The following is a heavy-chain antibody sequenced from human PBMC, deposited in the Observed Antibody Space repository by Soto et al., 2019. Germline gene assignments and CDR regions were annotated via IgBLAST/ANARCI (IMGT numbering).Heavy chain of an antibody. CDR3: ARGDSTDCSNGVCSFFYNHDMDV. Sequence: ASVKVSCKASGYSFTDYHIHWVRQAPGQGLEWLGRINPKSGGTSTAQKFQGWVTMTTDTSISTASMELTRLTSDDTAVYYCARGDSTDCSNGVCSFFYNHDMDVWGQGTTVTVSS. CDR2: INPKSGGT. J-gene: IGHJ6*02. V-gene: IGHV1-2*04. D-gene: IGHD2-8*01. CDR1: GYSFTDYH.